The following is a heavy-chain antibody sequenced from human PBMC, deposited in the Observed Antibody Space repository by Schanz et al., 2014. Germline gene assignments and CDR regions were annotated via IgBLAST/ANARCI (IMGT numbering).Heavy chain of an antibody. D-gene: IGHD3-22*01. Sequence: EVQLVESGGGLVKPGGSLRLSCAASGFTFTNYAMTWVRQAPGKGLEWVSRINSDGSNTRYADSVKGRFTISRDNVKKALYLQMNSLRADDTAVYYCASATIVALYAFDIWGQGTLVTVSS. J-gene: IGHJ3*02. V-gene: IGHV3-74*02. CDR2: INSDGSNT. CDR1: GFTFTNYA. CDR3: ASATIVALYAFDI.